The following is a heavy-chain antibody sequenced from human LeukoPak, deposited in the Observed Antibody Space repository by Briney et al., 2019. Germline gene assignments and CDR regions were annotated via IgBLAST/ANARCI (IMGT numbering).Heavy chain of an antibody. V-gene: IGHV3-48*03. CDR2: ISSSGNTI. D-gene: IGHD3-10*01. Sequence: GGSLRLSCAASGFTVSSYEMNWVRQAPGKGLEWISYISSSGNTIYYADSVKGRFTISRDNAKNSVYLQMNSLRAEDTAVYYCTRGPSGNNNLWMDYWGQGTLVSVSS. J-gene: IGHJ4*02. CDR1: GFTVSSYE. CDR3: TRGPSGNNNLWMDY.